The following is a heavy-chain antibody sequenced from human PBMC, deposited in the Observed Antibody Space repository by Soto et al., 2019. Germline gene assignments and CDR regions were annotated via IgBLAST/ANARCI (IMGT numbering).Heavy chain of an antibody. CDR3: ARVVRGVVNWFGP. J-gene: IGHJ5*02. D-gene: IGHD3-10*01. CDR1: GDTFTNFG. Sequence: HLVQSGPQVKKPGASVSVSCKTSGDTFTNFGLSWVRQAPGQGLEWMGWIATYNSNRNYAQKFQGRLPLNTDTSTSTAYMELKSLTYDDTAVNFWARVVRGVVNWFGPWGQGTLVTVSS. CDR2: IATYNSNR. V-gene: IGHV1-18*01.